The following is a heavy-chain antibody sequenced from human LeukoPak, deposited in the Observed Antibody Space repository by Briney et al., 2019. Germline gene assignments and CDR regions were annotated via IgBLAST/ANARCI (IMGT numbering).Heavy chain of an antibody. J-gene: IGHJ4*02. D-gene: IGHD1-14*01. V-gene: IGHV4-39*01. Sequence: SETLSLTCTASGGSISTSSHYWGWIRQPPGKGLEWIGSIYYSGSTYYNPSLKSRVTISVDTSKNQFSLKLSSVTAADTAVYYCARHAEALGLRREGVSDYWGQGTLVTVSS. CDR1: GGSISTSSHY. CDR3: ARHAEALGLRREGVSDY. CDR2: IYYSGST.